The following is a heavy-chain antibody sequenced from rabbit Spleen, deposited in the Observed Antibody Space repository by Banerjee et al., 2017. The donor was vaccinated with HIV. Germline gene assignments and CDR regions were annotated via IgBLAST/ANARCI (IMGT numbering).Heavy chain of an antibody. Sequence: QSLEESGGDLVKPEGSLTLTCTASGFSSSSSYYMCWVRQAPGKGLECIACIYADRSGSTHYTNWAKGRVTMSKTSSTTVTLQLTSLTAADTATYFCARSGHVNGDYIWDLWGPGTLVTVS. D-gene: IGHD1-1*01. J-gene: IGHJ4*01. CDR3: ARSGHVNGDYIWDL. V-gene: IGHV1S40*01. CDR1: GFSSSSSYY. CDR2: IYADRSGST.